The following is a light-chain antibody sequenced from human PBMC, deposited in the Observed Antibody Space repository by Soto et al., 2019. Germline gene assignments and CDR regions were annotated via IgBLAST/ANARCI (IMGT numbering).Light chain of an antibody. CDR3: QQYSLYPWT. Sequence: DIQMTQSPSTLSASVGDRVTITCRASQSIGISLAWYQQKPGKAPNLLIYKASSLESGVPSRFSGSGSVAEFTLTISSLQPDDFATYYCQQYSLYPWTFGQGTKVE. CDR2: KAS. CDR1: QSIGIS. J-gene: IGKJ1*01. V-gene: IGKV1-5*03.